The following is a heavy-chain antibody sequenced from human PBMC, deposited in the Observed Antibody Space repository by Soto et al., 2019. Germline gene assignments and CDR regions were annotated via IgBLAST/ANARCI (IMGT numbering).Heavy chain of an antibody. D-gene: IGHD2-15*01. J-gene: IGHJ5*02. CDR2: IYWDDDT. V-gene: IGHV2-5*02. CDR3: AHRRSLCSGDRCPHDWFDP. CDR1: GFSLSSSGEG. Sequence: QITLKESGPALVKPTQTLTLTCTFSGFSLSSSGEGVGWIRQPPGKALEWLALIYWDDDTRYSPSLKSSLTITKDTSKKPVVLTMTIMDPVDTATYYSAHRRSLCSGDRCPHDWFDPWGQVTVVTDSS.